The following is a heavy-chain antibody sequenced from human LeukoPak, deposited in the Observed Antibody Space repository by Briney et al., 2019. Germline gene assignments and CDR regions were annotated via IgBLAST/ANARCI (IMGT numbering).Heavy chain of an antibody. Sequence: KSSETLSLTCTVSGGSISSSSYYWGWIRQPPGKGLEWIGYIYYSGSTNYNPSLKSRVTISVDTSKNQFSLKLSSVTAADTAVYYCARDRRDGYCSGGSCYSYGMDVWGQGTTVTVSS. J-gene: IGHJ6*02. CDR2: IYYSGST. CDR1: GGSISSSSYY. V-gene: IGHV4-61*01. D-gene: IGHD2-15*01. CDR3: ARDRRDGYCSGGSCYSYGMDV.